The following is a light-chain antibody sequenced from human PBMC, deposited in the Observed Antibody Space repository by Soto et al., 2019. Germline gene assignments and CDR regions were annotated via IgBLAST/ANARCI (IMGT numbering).Light chain of an antibody. J-gene: IGKJ2*01. Sequence: EIVLTQSPGTLYLSPGERATLSCWASQSVSSGYLAWYQQKPGQAPRLLLFGASNRTTGIPDRFSGSGSGTDFTLTISRLEPEDFAVYSCQQYGSSPYTFGQGTKLEI. CDR3: QQYGSSPYT. CDR1: QSVSSGY. V-gene: IGKV3-20*01. CDR2: GAS.